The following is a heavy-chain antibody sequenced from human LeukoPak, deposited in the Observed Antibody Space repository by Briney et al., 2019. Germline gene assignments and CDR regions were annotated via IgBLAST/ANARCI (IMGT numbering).Heavy chain of an antibody. CDR2: ISSSGSTI. Sequence: GGSLRLSCAASGFTFSSYEMNWVRQAPVKGLEWVSYISSSGSTIYYADSVKGRFTISRGNAKNSLYLQMNSLRAEDTAVYYCARGYSSQFDYWGQGTLVTVSS. CDR3: ARGYSSQFDY. J-gene: IGHJ4*02. V-gene: IGHV3-48*03. D-gene: IGHD6-13*01. CDR1: GFTFSSYE.